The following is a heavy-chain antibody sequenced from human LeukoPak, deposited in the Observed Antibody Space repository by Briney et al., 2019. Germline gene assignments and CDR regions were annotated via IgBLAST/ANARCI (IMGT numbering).Heavy chain of an antibody. CDR1: GRSVSSSSYY. V-gene: IGHV4-39*01. CDR2: IYYSGST. D-gene: IGHD3-10*01. J-gene: IGHJ4*02. CDR3: ARHSGSGSYYNVVWPLYYFDY. Sequence: PSETLSLTCTVSGRSVSSSSYYWGWIRQPPGKGLEWIGSIYYSGSTYYNPSLKSRVTISVDTSKNQFSLKLSSVTAADTAVYYCARHSGSGSYYNVVWPLYYFDYWGQGTLVTVSS.